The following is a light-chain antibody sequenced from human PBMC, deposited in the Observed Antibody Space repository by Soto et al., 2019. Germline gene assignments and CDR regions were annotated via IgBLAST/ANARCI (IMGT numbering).Light chain of an antibody. CDR1: TSNIGTNY. Sequence: QSVLTQPTSASWTPGQRVTISCSGSTSNIGTNYVYWYQQLPGTAPKLLIHTNNQRPSGVPDRLSGSKSGTSASLGITGLPYQAKADYWCVAWDDSMSGYVLGTGT. CDR3: VAWDDSMSGYV. CDR2: TNN. V-gene: IGLV1-47*02. J-gene: IGLJ1*01.